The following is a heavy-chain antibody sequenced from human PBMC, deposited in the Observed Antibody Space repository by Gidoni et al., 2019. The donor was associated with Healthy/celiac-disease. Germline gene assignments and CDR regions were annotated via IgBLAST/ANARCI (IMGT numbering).Heavy chain of an antibody. CDR3: ARDHIQRGSTVTKWDYYYYYYMDV. CDR2: ISSSGSTI. V-gene: IGHV3-11*01. CDR1: GFTFSDYY. D-gene: IGHD4-17*01. J-gene: IGHJ6*03. Sequence: QVQLVESGGGLVKPGGSLRLSCAASGFTFSDYYMSWIRQAPGKGLEWVSYISSSGSTIYYADSVKGRFTISRDNAKNSLYLQMNSLRAEDTAVYYCARDHIQRGSTVTKWDYYYYYYMDVWGKGTTVTVSS.